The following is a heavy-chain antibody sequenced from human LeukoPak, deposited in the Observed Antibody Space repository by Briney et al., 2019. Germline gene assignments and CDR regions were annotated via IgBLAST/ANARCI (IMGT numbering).Heavy chain of an antibody. CDR1: GDSISSGGYY. D-gene: IGHD2-21*02. V-gene: IGHV4-31*03. Sequence: SETLSLTCTVSGDSISSGGYYWSWIRQHPGKGLEWIGYIYYSGSTYYNPSLKSRVTISVDTSKTQFSLKLSSVTAADTAVYYCARGEVTGERIDYWGQGTLVTVSS. CDR3: ARGEVTGERIDY. J-gene: IGHJ4*02. CDR2: IYYSGST.